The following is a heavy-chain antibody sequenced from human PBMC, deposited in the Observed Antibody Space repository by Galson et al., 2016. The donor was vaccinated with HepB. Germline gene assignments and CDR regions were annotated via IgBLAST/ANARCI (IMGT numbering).Heavy chain of an antibody. V-gene: IGHV3-11*01. CDR2: ISSTGTTT. J-gene: IGHJ3*02. Sequence: SLRLSCAASGFIFSEFYMAWTRQAPGKGLEWVSQISSTGTTTHSADSVKGRFTISRDNTKNSLYLQMNSLRAEDTAIYYCARDHRRWNYDPDAFDMWGQGTMVTVSS. D-gene: IGHD1-7*01. CDR1: GFIFSEFY. CDR3: ARDHRRWNYDPDAFDM.